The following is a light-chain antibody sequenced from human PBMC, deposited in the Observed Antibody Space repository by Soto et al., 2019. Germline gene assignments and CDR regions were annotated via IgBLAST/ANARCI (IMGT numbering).Light chain of an antibody. J-gene: IGLJ2*01. CDR3: SSYAGSNNVVV. CDR2: EVS. V-gene: IGLV2-8*01. CDR1: SSDVGGYNY. Sequence: QSALTQPPSASGSPGQSVTISCTGTSSDVGGYNYVSWYQQHPGKAPKLMIYEVSKRPSGVPDRFSGSKSGNTASLTVSGLPAEDEADYYCSSYAGSNNVVVFGGGTTLTVL.